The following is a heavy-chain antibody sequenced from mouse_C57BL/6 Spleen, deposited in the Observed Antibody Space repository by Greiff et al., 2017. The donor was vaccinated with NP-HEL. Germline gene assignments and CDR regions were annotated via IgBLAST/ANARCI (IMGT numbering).Heavy chain of an antibody. Sequence: QVQLKESGPGLVQPSQSLSITCTVSGFSLTSYGVHWVRQPPGKGLEWLGVIWSGGSTDYNAAFISRLSISKDNSKSQVFFKMNSLQADDTAIYYCAKNYDYGSLYYFDYWGQGTTLTVSS. D-gene: IGHD1-1*01. V-gene: IGHV2-4*01. CDR3: AKNYDYGSLYYFDY. J-gene: IGHJ2*01. CDR2: IWSGGST. CDR1: GFSLTSYG.